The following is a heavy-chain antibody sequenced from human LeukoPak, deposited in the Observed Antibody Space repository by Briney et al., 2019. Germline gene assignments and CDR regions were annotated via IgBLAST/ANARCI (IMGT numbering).Heavy chain of an antibody. D-gene: IGHD2-15*01. CDR2: IYYSGST. CDR1: GGSISIYY. J-gene: IGHJ4*02. V-gene: IGHV4-59*01. Sequence: PSETLSLTCTVSGGSISIYYWNWIRQPPGKGLEWIGYIYYSGSTNYNPSLKSRVTISVDTSKNQFSLKLSSVTAADTAVYYCARDKIGSGFDYWGQGTLVTVSS. CDR3: ARDKIGSGFDY.